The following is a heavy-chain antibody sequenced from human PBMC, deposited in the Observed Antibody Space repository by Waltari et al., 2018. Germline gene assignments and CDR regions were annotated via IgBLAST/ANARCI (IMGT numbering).Heavy chain of an antibody. CDR2: IYHSGST. CDR3: ARGVNYDILTGYRYNWFDP. V-gene: IGHV4-34*01. D-gene: IGHD3-9*01. CDR1: GGSFSGYY. Sequence: QVQLQQWGAGLLKPSGTLSLTCAVYGGSFSGYYWGWVRQPPGHGLEWIGSIYHSGSTYYSPSLKRRVTISVDTSKNQFSLKLSAVTAADTAVYYCARGVNYDILTGYRYNWFDPWGQGPLVTVSS. J-gene: IGHJ5*02.